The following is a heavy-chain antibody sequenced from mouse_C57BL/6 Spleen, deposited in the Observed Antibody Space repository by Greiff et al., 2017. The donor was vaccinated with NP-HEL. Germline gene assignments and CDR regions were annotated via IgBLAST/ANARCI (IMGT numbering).Heavy chain of an antibody. CDR1: GFTFSDYG. J-gene: IGHJ3*01. Sequence: EVHLVESGGGLVKPGGSLKLSCAASGFTFSDYGMHWVRQAPEKGLEWVAYISSGRSTIYYADTVKGRFTISRDNAKNTLFLQMTSLRSEDTAMYYCARTYYGSSYGAYWGQGTLVTVSA. CDR2: ISSGRSTI. D-gene: IGHD1-1*01. CDR3: ARTYYGSSYGAY. V-gene: IGHV5-17*01.